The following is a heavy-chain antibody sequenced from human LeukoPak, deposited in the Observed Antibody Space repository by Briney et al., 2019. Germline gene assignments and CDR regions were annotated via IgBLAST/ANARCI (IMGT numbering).Heavy chain of an antibody. Sequence: SVKVSCKASGGTFSNYPISWVRLAPGQGLEWMGGIIPIFGTANYAQKFQGRVTITADESTSTAYMELSSLRSEDTAVYYCARAFYYYDSSGPHFDYWGQGTLVTVSS. V-gene: IGHV1-69*13. J-gene: IGHJ4*02. CDR3: ARAFYYYDSSGPHFDY. CDR2: IIPIFGTA. CDR1: GGTFSNYP. D-gene: IGHD3-22*01.